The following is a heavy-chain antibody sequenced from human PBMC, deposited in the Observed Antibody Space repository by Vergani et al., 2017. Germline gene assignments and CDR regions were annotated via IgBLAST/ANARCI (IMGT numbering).Heavy chain of an antibody. D-gene: IGHD2-15*01. CDR3: ARTSGHCSGGSCNSFDN. Sequence: QVQLVQSGAEVKKPGSSVKVSCKASGGTFSSYAISWVRQAPGQGLEWMGGIIPIFGTANYAQKFQGRVTITADESTSTAYMELSSLRAEDTAVYYCARTSGHCSGGSCNSFDNWGQGTLVTVSS. CDR2: IIPIFGTA. J-gene: IGHJ4*02. V-gene: IGHV1-69*01. CDR1: GGTFSSYA.